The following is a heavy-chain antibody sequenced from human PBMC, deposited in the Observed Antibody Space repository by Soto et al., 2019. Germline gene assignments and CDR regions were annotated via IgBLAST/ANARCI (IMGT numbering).Heavy chain of an antibody. CDR2: IRSKAYGGTT. V-gene: IGHV3-49*04. CDR3: TTHRRAVAGFDY. Sequence: PGGSLRLSCTASGFTFGDYAMSWVRQAPGKGLEWVGFIRSKAYGGTTEYAASVKGRFTISRDDSKSIAYLQMNSLKTEDTAVYYCTTHRRAVAGFDYWGQGTLVTVSS. CDR1: GFTFGDYA. J-gene: IGHJ4*02. D-gene: IGHD6-19*01.